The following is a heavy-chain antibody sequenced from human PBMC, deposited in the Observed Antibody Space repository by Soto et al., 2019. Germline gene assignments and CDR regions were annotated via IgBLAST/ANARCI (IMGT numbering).Heavy chain of an antibody. CDR2: IYYSGST. D-gene: IGHD3-9*01. V-gene: IGHV4-39*01. CDR1: GGSISSSSYY. Sequence: SETLSLTCTVSGGSISSSSYYWGWIRQPPGKGMERIGSIYYSGSTYYNKSLKSRVTISVDTSKNQFYLKMSSVTAADTAVYFCSKALPSGFDWLLWRGYFDYWGQGTLVTVSS. CDR3: SKALPSGFDWLLWRGYFDY. J-gene: IGHJ4*02.